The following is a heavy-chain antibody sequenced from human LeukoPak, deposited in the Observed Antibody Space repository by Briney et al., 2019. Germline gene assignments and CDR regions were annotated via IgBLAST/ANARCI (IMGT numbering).Heavy chain of an antibody. J-gene: IGHJ6*03. CDR1: GYTFTGYY. CDR3: ARANXYQLPDYEYWYIDV. CDR2: INPNSGGT. Sequence: VASVKVSCKASGYTFTGYYIHWVRQAPGQGLEWMGWINPNSGGTDYAQKFQGRVTMTRDTSIRIAYMELRRLRSDDTAVYYCARANXYQLPDYEYWYIDVWGKGTTVTVSS. V-gene: IGHV1-2*02. D-gene: IGHD2-2*01.